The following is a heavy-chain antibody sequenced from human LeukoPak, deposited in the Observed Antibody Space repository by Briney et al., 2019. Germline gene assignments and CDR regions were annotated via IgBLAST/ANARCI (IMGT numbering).Heavy chain of an antibody. CDR3: AKGSASITMVRGVIDY. CDR2: ISSNGGST. D-gene: IGHD3-10*01. J-gene: IGHJ4*02. Sequence: GGSLRLSCAASGFTFSSYAMHWVRQAPGKGLEYVSAISSNGGSTYYANSVKGRFTISRDNSKNTLYLQMNSLRAEDTAVYYCAKGSASITMVRGVIDYWGQGTLVTVSS. CDR1: GFTFSSYA. V-gene: IGHV3-64*01.